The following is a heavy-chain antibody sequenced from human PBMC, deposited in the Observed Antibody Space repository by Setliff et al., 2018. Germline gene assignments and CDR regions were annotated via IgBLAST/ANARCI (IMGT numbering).Heavy chain of an antibody. D-gene: IGHD2-8*01. V-gene: IGHV1-18*01. CDR3: SRLVRYCTTTTCQTLSGGEH. CDR2: INAYNGNT. J-gene: IGHJ4*02. CDR1: GYEFNNYG. Sequence: ASVKVSCKASGYEFNNYGIAWVRQAPGQGLEWMGWINAYNGNTLYAPKLQGRVTMTTDASTATAYLELRSLRSDDTAIYFCSRLVRYCTTTTCQTLSGGEHWGQGTLVTVSS.